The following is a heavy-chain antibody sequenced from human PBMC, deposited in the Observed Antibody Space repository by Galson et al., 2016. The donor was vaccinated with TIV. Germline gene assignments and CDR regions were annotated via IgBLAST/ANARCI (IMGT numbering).Heavy chain of an antibody. CDR1: GFTFSDYY. CDR2: ITSSSSHI. D-gene: IGHD3-22*01. J-gene: IGHJ4*02. CDR3: AKDADYPDSSGYLGAGDY. Sequence: SLRLSSAASGFTFSDYYMSWIRQAPGKGLEWVSYITSSSSHINYADSVKGRFTISRDNAKNSLYLQMNSLRAEDTAVYYCAKDADYPDSSGYLGAGDYWGRGTLVTVSS. V-gene: IGHV3-11*06.